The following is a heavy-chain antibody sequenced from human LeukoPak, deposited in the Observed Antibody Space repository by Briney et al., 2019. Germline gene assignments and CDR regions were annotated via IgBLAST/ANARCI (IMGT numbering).Heavy chain of an antibody. CDR3: ARDARYGGSYIDY. Sequence: PGGSLRLSCAASGFTFSSYAMHWVRQAPGKGLEWVAVISYDGSNKYYADSVKGRFTISRDNSKNTLYLQMSSLRAEDTAVYYCARDARYGGSYIDYWGQGTLVTVSS. V-gene: IGHV3-30*15. D-gene: IGHD1-26*01. CDR2: ISYDGSNK. J-gene: IGHJ4*02. CDR1: GFTFSSYA.